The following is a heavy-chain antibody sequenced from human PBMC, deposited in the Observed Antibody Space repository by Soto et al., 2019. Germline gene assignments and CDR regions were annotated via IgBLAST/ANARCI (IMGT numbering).Heavy chain of an antibody. CDR1: GYTFNRYG. V-gene: IGHV1-18*01. Sequence: QGQLVQSGAEVKKPGASVKVSCKASGYTFNRYGISWVRQAPGQGLEWMGWISGYNGDTNYAQKFQGRVTMTIDTFTSTVYMEMRSLTSDDTAVYYCAKNGQPPYYDYGMDVWGQGTTVTVSS. CDR2: ISGYNGDT. J-gene: IGHJ6*02. CDR3: AKNGQPPYYDYGMDV. D-gene: IGHD2-8*01.